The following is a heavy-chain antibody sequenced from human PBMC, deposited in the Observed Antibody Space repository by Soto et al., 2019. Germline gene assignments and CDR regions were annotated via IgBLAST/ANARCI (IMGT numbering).Heavy chain of an antibody. CDR1: GYTFTSYG. D-gene: IGHD1-26*01. J-gene: IGHJ2*01. CDR2: ISAYNGNT. V-gene: IGHV1-18*01. Sequence: QVPLVQSGAEVKKPGASVKVSCKASGYTFTSYGISWVRQAPGQGLEWMGWISAYNGNTNYAQKLQGRVTMTTDTSTSTAYMELRSLRSDDTAVYYCAREEGGLLSLASWYFDLWGRGTLVTVSS. CDR3: AREEGGLLSLASWYFDL.